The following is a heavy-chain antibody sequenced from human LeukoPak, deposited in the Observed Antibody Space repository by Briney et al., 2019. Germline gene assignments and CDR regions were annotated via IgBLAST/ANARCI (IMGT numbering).Heavy chain of an antibody. D-gene: IGHD3-16*01. V-gene: IGHV4-59*08. CDR1: GGSISSYY. CDR2: IYYSGST. Sequence: PSETLSLTCTVSGGSISSYYWSWIRQPPGNGLEWIGYIYYSGSTNYNPPLKSRVTISVDTSKNQFSLKLSSVTAADTAVYYCARHLYDYVWGSYGPSAFDYWGQGTLVTVSS. CDR3: ARHLYDYVWGSYGPSAFDY. J-gene: IGHJ4*02.